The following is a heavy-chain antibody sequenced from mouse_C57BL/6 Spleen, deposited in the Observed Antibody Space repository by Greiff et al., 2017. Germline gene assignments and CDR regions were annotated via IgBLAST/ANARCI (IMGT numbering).Heavy chain of an antibody. D-gene: IGHD4-1*01. CDR1: GYSITSGYY. J-gene: IGHJ2*01. CDR3: ARGTNWALDY. CDR2: ISYDGSN. Sequence: VQLQQSGPGLVKPSQSLSLTCSVTGYSITSGYYWNWIRQFPGNKLEWMGYISYDGSNNYNPSLKNRISITRDTSKNQFFLKLNSVTTEDTATYYCARGTNWALDYGGQGTTLTVSS. V-gene: IGHV3-6*01.